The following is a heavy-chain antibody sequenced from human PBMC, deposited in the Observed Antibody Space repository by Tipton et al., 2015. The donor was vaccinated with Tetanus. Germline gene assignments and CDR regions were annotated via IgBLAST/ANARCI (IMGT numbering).Heavy chain of an antibody. CDR1: GGSISSYY. D-gene: IGHD1-26*01. V-gene: IGHV4-59*01. Sequence: TLSLTCTVSGGSISSYYWSWIRQPPGKGLEWIGYIYYSGSTNYNPSLKSRVTISVDTSKNQFSLKLSSVTAADTAVYYCARVVGNVGATGGLDYWGQGTLVTVSS. J-gene: IGHJ4*02. CDR2: IYYSGST. CDR3: ARVVGNVGATGGLDY.